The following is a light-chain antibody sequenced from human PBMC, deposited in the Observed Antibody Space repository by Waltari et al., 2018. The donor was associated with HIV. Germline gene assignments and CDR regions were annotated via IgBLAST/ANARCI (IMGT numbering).Light chain of an antibody. CDR2: NND. V-gene: IGLV1-44*01. CDR1: SSNIGSNT. J-gene: IGLJ1*01. Sequence: TPGQRVTISCSGGSSNIGSNTVNWFQQLPGTAPKLLIYNNDQRPSGVPDRFSCSKSGTSASLAISGLQSEDEADYYCAAWDDSLNGYVFGTGTKVTGL. CDR3: AAWDDSLNGYV.